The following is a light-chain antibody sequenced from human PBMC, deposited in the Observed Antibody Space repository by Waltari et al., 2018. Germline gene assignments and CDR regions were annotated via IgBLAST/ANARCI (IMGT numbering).Light chain of an antibody. CDR1: QSVSTY. V-gene: IGKV3-15*01. J-gene: IGKJ5*01. Sequence: EIVLTQSPATLSLSPGERATLSCRASQSVSTYLAWFQQKPGQPPKLLIYWASTRESGVPDRFSGSGSATNFTLTINSLQAEDVAVYWCQQYITSPVTFGQGTRLEIK. CDR2: WAS. CDR3: QQYITSPVT.